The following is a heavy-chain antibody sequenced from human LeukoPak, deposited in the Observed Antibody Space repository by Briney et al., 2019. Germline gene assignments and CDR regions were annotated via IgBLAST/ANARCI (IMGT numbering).Heavy chain of an antibody. V-gene: IGHV4-34*01. CDR2: INHSGRT. J-gene: IGHJ3*02. D-gene: IGHD3-10*01. CDR3: ARGMVRGVSDAFDI. CDR1: GGSFSDYY. Sequence: SETLSLTCTVYGGSFSDYYWSWIRQAPGKGLEWIGEINHSGRTNYNPSLKSRVTLSVDTSKSQFSLKLSSVTAADTAVYYCARGMVRGVSDAFDIWGQGTMVTVSS.